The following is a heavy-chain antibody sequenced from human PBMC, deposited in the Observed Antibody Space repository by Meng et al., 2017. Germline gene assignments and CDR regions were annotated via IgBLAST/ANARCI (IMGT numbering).Heavy chain of an antibody. Sequence: VQLQPSGPGLVKPPQTLSLTGAIAGDSVSSNSAAWNWIRQSPSRGLEWLGRTYYRSKWYNDYAVSVKSRITINPDTSKNQFSLQLNSVTPEDTAVYYCARDRSGWYSGRGPFDYWGQGTLVTVSS. CDR2: TYYRSKWYN. D-gene: IGHD6-19*01. J-gene: IGHJ4*02. CDR3: ARDRSGWYSGRGPFDY. CDR1: GDSVSSNSAA. V-gene: IGHV6-1*01.